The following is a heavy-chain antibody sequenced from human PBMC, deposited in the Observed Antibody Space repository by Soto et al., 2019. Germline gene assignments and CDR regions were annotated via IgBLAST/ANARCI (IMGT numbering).Heavy chain of an antibody. D-gene: IGHD3-22*01. CDR3: ARDLGPSFYYDSDGPLTPFDI. Sequence: QVQLVQSGAEVKKPGSSVKVSCKTSGGDFSSYSMNWVRQAPGQGPEWMGGIIPMFGTPNYAPRFQGRVTIAADESTTTVYMELSSLTSEDTAVYYCARDLGPSFYYDSDGPLTPFDIWGQGTMVTVSS. J-gene: IGHJ3*02. V-gene: IGHV1-69*01. CDR2: IIPMFGTP. CDR1: GGDFSSYS.